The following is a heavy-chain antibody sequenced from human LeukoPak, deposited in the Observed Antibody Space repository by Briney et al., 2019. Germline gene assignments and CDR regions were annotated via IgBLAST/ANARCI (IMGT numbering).Heavy chain of an antibody. J-gene: IGHJ3*02. D-gene: IGHD1-26*01. CDR2: IYYSGST. V-gene: IGHV4-59*08. Sequence: SETLSLTCTVSAGSISSYYWSWIRQPPGKGLEWIGYIYYSGSTNYNPSLKSRVTISVDTSKNQFSLKLGSVTAADTAVYYCARRAVGASSPNAFDIWGQGTMVTVSS. CDR1: AGSISSYY. CDR3: ARRAVGASSPNAFDI.